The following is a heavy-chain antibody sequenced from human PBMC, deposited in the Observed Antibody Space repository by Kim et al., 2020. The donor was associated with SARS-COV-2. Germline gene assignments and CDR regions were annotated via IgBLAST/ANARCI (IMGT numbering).Heavy chain of an antibody. Sequence: NKYYADSVKGRFTISSDNSKNTLYLQMNSLRADDTAVCYCAREKTVSPDYWGQGTLVTVSS. V-gene: IGHV3-33*01. CDR2: NK. D-gene: IGHD4-17*01. CDR3: AREKTVSPDY. J-gene: IGHJ4*02.